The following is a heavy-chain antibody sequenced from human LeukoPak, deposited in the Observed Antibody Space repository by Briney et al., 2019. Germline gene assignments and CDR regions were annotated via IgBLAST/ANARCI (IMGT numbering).Heavy chain of an antibody. Sequence: SETLSLTCAVYGGSFSGYYWSWIRQPPGKGLEWIGEINHSGSTNYNPSLKSRVTISVDTSKNQFSLKLSSVTAADTAVYYCARVGLLWFGELWYWGQGTLVTVSP. D-gene: IGHD3-10*01. CDR1: GGSFSGYY. J-gene: IGHJ4*02. V-gene: IGHV4-34*01. CDR2: INHSGST. CDR3: ARVGLLWFGELWY.